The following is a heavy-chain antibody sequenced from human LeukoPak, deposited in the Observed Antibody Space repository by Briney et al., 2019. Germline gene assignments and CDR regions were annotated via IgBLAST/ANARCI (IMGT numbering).Heavy chain of an antibody. CDR3: SRHDSSIEGWNDAFAI. Sequence: GGTLRLTCAASGFTFSGSGMHWVRQASGKGLEWVGRIRSKGNSYATAYAASVTGRFTISRDDSKNTAYLQMYSLKTEDTAVYYCSRHDSSIEGWNDAFAIWAQETMVTVSS. J-gene: IGHJ3*02. D-gene: IGHD1-26*01. CDR2: IRSKGNSYAT. V-gene: IGHV3-73*01. CDR1: GFTFSGSG.